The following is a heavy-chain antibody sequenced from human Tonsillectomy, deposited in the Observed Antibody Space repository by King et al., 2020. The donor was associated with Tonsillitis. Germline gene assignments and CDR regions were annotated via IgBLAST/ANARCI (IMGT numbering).Heavy chain of an antibody. CDR2: IFSNDGK. CDR3: ARMDDFWTNYNFDS. V-gene: IGHV2-26*01. J-gene: IGHJ5*01. D-gene: IGHD3-3*01. CDR1: GFSLSDFRMG. Sequence: TLQESGPVLVKPTETLTLTCSVSGFSLSDFRMGVGWIRQPPGKALEWLAFIFSNDGKSYNPSLRSSVSISKDTSKNQVVLTLANIHPVDTATYYCARMDDFWTNYNFDSWGPGILVTVSS.